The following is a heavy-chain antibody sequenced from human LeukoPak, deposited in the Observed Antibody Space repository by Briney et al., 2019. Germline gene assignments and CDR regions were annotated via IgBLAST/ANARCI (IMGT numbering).Heavy chain of an antibody. J-gene: IGHJ4*02. CDR2: ISSSGTTI. CDR3: SRRYCSSTSCLIDY. D-gene: IGHD2-2*01. CDR1: GFTFSSYE. V-gene: IGHV3-48*03. Sequence: GGSLRLSCAASGFTFSSYEMNWVRQAPGKGLEWVSYISSSGTTIYYADSVKGRFTISRDNAKNSLYLQMNSLRAEDTAVYYCSRRYCSSTSCLIDYWGQGTLVTVSS.